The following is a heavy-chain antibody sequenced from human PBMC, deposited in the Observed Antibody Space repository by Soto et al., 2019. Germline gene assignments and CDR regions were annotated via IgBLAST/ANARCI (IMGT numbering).Heavy chain of an antibody. V-gene: IGHV3-21*01. CDR1: GFTFSSYS. CDR3: AREEFGAGTPSFDY. CDR2: ISSSSSYI. Sequence: PGGSLRLSCAASGFTFSSYSMNWVRQAPGKGLEWVSSISSSSSYIYYADSVKGRFTISRDNAKNSLYLQMNSLRVEDTAVYYCAREEFGAGTPSFDYWGQGTLVTVSS. J-gene: IGHJ4*02. D-gene: IGHD6-19*01.